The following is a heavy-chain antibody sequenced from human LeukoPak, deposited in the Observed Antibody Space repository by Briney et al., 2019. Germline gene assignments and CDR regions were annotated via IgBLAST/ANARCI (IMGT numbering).Heavy chain of an antibody. CDR3: ATTDYYGSGSYYFPYYYYMDV. Sequence: PSETLSLTCTVSGGSISSSSYYWGWIRQPPGKGLEWIGRIYYSGSTYYNPSLKSRVTISVDTSKNQFSLKLSSVTAADTTVYYCATTDYYGSGSYYFPYYYYMDVWGKGTTVTVSS. CDR1: GGSISSSSYY. CDR2: IYYSGST. D-gene: IGHD3-10*01. V-gene: IGHV4-39*01. J-gene: IGHJ6*03.